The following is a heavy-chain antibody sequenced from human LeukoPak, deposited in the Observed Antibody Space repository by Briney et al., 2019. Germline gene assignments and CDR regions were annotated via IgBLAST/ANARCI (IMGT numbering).Heavy chain of an antibody. J-gene: IGHJ4*02. Sequence: PGGSLRLSCAASGFTFSSHGMNWVRQAPGKGLEWVALISYDGSNKDYVDSVRGRFTISRDNSKNTLYLQMNSLRAEDTAVYYCATLSGDMTTVTTGPDYWGQGTLVTVSS. CDR1: GFTFSSHG. V-gene: IGHV3-30*03. D-gene: IGHD4-17*01. CDR3: ATLSGDMTTVTTGPDY. CDR2: ISYDGSNK.